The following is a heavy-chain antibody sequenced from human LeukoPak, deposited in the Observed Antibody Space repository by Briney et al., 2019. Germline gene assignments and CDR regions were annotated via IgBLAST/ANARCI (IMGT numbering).Heavy chain of an antibody. J-gene: IGHJ3*02. V-gene: IGHV3-30*19. D-gene: IGHD4-17*01. CDR1: GFTFSSYG. CDR3: ARVASTTVFAFDI. Sequence: GGSLRLSCAASGFTFSSYGMHWVRQAPGKGLEWVAVISYDGSNKYYADSVKGRFTISRDNSKNTLYLQMNSLRAEDTAVYYCARVASTTVFAFDIWGQGTMVTVSS. CDR2: ISYDGSNK.